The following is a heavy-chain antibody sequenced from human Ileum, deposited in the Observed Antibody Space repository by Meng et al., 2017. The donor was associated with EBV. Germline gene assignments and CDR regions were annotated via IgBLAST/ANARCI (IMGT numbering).Heavy chain of an antibody. J-gene: IGHJ4*02. Sequence: QVQLVQSGAEVKKPGAAVKVSCKASGYTFPSYDINWVRQGTGQGLEWMGRMNPNRGTTGYAQKFQGRVTMTRNISRSTAYMDLSSLRSEDTAVYYCATGVADFEHWGQGTLVTVYS. CDR1: GYTFPSYD. CDR3: ATGVADFEH. D-gene: IGHD6-19*01. V-gene: IGHV1-8*01. CDR2: MNPNRGTT.